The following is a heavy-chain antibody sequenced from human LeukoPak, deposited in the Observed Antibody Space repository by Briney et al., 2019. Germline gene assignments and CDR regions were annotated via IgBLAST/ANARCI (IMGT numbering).Heavy chain of an antibody. CDR1: GGSLSSYY. D-gene: IGHD3-3*01. V-gene: IGHV4-34*01. CDR3: ARWYTYYDFWSGYYQGYFDY. CDR2: INHSGST. Sequence: SETLSLTCTVSGGSLSSYYWSWIRQPPGKGLEWIGEINHSGSTNYNPSLKSRVTISVDTSKNQFSLKLSSVTAADTAVYYCARWYTYYDFWSGYYQGYFDYWGQGTLVTVSS. J-gene: IGHJ4*02.